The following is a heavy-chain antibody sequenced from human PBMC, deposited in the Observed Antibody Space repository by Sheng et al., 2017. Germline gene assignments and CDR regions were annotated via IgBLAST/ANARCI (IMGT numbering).Heavy chain of an antibody. CDR1: GGTFRSHA. CDR2: IXPLVAIA. D-gene: IGHD3-16*01. V-gene: IGHV1-69*04. Sequence: QVQLVQSGAEVKKPGSSVNVSCKASGGTFRSHAISWVRQAPGQGLERMGGIXPLVAIANYAQKFQDRVTISADKSMSIVYMELSSLRSEDTAVYFCARESGSRGNYGYY. J-gene: IGHJ6*01. CDR3: ARESGSRGNYGYY.